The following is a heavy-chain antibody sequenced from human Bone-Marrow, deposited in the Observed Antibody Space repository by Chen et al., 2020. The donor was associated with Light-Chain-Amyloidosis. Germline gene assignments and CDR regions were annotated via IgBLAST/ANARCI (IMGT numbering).Heavy chain of an antibody. CDR1: GYTFTNYA. V-gene: IGHV1-3*01. CDR2: INPGNGNT. J-gene: IGHJ4*02. D-gene: IGHD3-10*01. CDR3: ARDRFYGSGSYYIFDY. Sequence: QVQLVQSGAEGKKPGASVKVSCKASGYTFTNYALHWVRQAPGQRLEWMGWINPGNGNTKYSPTFQGRVTITSDTSASIAYLELSSLRSEDTAVYYCARDRFYGSGSYYIFDYWGQGTLVTVSS.